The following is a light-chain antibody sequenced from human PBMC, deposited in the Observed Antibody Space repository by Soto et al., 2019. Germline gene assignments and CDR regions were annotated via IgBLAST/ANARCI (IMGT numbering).Light chain of an antibody. Sequence: EIVLTQSPANLSLSPGERATLSCRASQSVSSSLAWYQQKPGQSPRLLIYDTSNRATGIPARFSGSGSGTDFTLTISSLEPEDFAVYYCQQRTNWRITFGQGTRLEIK. CDR3: QQRTNWRIT. V-gene: IGKV3-11*01. J-gene: IGKJ5*01. CDR2: DTS. CDR1: QSVSSS.